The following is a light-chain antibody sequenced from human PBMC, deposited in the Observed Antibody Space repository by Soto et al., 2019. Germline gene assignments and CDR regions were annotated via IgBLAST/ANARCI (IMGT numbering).Light chain of an antibody. J-gene: IGKJ5*01. CDR3: QQYSNWPPIT. V-gene: IGKV3-11*01. CDR2: DAS. Sequence: IVLTQSPASLSLSPWEGSTLSCRASQSVSSYLVWYQQKPGQAPRLLIYDASNRATGIPARFSGSGSGTDFTLTISSLQSEDFAVYYCQQYSNWPPITFGQGTRLEIK. CDR1: QSVSSY.